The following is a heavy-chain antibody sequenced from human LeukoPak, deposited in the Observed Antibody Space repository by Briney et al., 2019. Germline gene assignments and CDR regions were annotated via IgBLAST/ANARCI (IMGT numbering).Heavy chain of an antibody. CDR3: ARRDYYDSSGYFDY. CDR2: IYYSGST. J-gene: IGHJ4*02. Sequence: IYYSGSTNYHPSLKSRVTISVDTSKNQFSLKLSSVTAADTAVYYCARRDYYDSSGYFDYWGQGTLVTVSS. D-gene: IGHD3-22*01. V-gene: IGHV4-59*01.